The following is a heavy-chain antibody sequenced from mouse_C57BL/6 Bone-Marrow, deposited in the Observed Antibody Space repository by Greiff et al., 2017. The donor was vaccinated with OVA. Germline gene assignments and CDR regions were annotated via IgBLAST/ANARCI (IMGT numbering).Heavy chain of an antibody. CDR3: ARDAKGYDYPWYFDV. CDR1: GFTFSDFY. Sequence: EVKLVESGGGLVQSGRSLRLSCATSGFTFSDFYMEWVRQAPGKGLEWIAASRNKANDYTTEYSASVKGRFIVSRDTSQSILYLQMNALRAEDTAIYYCARDAKGYDYPWYFDVWGTGTTVTVSS. D-gene: IGHD2-4*01. J-gene: IGHJ1*03. V-gene: IGHV7-1*01. CDR2: SRNKANDYTT.